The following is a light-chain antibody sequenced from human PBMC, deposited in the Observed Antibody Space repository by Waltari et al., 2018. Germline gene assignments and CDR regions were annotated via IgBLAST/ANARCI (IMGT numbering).Light chain of an antibody. Sequence: DIQMTQSPSSLPASVGDRVTITCRSSQSISNYLNWYQHKPGEATKLLVYVESNLQRGVPSRFSGSGSETDFTLTISSLQLEDFATYYCQQSYNAPYTFGQGTNVEIK. CDR2: VES. V-gene: IGKV1-39*01. CDR1: QSISNY. J-gene: IGKJ2*01. CDR3: QQSYNAPYT.